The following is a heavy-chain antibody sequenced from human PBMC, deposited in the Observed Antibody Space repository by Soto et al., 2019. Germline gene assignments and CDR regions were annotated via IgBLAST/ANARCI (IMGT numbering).Heavy chain of an antibody. CDR2: TYYRSKWYN. CDR1: GDSVSSNSAA. CDR3: AKTPGWTGDFGRDAFDI. J-gene: IGHJ3*02. Sequence: QSQTLSLTCAISGDSVSSNSAAWNWIRQSPSRGLEWLGRTYYRSKWYNDYAVSVKSRITINPDTSKNQFSLQLNSVTPEDTAVYYCAKTPGWTGDFGRDAFDIWGQGTMVTVSS. V-gene: IGHV6-1*01. D-gene: IGHD7-27*01.